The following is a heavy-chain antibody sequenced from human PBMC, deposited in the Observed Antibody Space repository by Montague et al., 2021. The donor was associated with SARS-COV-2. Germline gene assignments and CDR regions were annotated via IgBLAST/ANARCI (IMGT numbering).Heavy chain of an antibody. CDR1: DVSLSTSTW. J-gene: IGHJ4*02. V-gene: IGHV4-4*02. Sequence: SETLSLTCVVSDVSLSTSTWWCWVRQSPGKGLEWVGEIYLSGFTXYNPSVKSRVSISLDDSRSQFFLRLTSVTAADTAVYFCARGGLGNRGFDYWGQGTLVTVSS. CDR3: ARGGLGNRGFDY. CDR2: IYLSGFT. D-gene: IGHD3/OR15-3a*01.